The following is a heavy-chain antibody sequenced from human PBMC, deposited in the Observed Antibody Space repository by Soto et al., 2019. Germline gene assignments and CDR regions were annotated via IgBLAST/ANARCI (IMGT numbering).Heavy chain of an antibody. D-gene: IGHD2-15*01. CDR1: GFIFSDYY. CDR2: TRNKANSYTT. V-gene: IGHV3-72*01. Sequence: GGSLRLSCAASGFIFSDYYMDWVRQAPGKGLEWLGRTRNKANSYTTEYAASVKGRFTISRDDSKNSLYLQINSLKTEDTAVYYCARDRYCSGGSCYVAWYFDLWGRGTLVTVYS. CDR3: ARDRYCSGGSCYVAWYFDL. J-gene: IGHJ2*01.